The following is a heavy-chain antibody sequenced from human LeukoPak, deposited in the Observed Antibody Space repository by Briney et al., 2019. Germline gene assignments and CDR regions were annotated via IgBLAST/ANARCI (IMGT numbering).Heavy chain of an antibody. CDR3: ARDFYYGSGRYDY. D-gene: IGHD3-10*01. CDR1: GFTFSSYE. V-gene: IGHV3-48*03. Sequence: GGSLRLSCAASGFTFSSYEMNWVRQAPGKELEWVSYISSSGSTIYYADSVKGRFIISRDNAKNSLYLRMNSLRAEDTAVYYCARDFYYGSGRYDYWGQGTLVTVSS. CDR2: ISSSGSTI. J-gene: IGHJ4*02.